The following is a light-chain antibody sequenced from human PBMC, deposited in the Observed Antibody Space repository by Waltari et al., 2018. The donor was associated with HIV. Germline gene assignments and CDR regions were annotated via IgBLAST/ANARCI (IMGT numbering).Light chain of an antibody. V-gene: IGKV1-39*01. Sequence: DIQMTQSPSSLSASVGDRVTITCRASQNITSYLNWYQQKPGKAPKLLIYATSTLQSGVPSRFSASGSETDFALTISSLQPEDFATYYCQQSYSTPRTFGQGTKVEIK. CDR3: QQSYSTPRT. CDR2: ATS. J-gene: IGKJ1*01. CDR1: QNITSY.